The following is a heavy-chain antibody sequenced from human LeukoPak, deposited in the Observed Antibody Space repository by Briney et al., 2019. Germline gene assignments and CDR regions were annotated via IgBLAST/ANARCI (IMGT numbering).Heavy chain of an antibody. CDR1: GFTFSTYS. V-gene: IGHV3-48*04. J-gene: IGHJ3*02. D-gene: IGHD2-15*01. CDR2: ISSSSTI. CDR3: ARDRAPIGRGRDAFGI. Sequence: GGSLRLSCAASGFTFSTYSMNWVRQAPGKGLEWVSYISSSSTIDYADSVKGRFTISRDNAKNSLYLQMNSLRAEDTAVYYCARDRAPIGRGRDAFGIWGQGTMVTVSS.